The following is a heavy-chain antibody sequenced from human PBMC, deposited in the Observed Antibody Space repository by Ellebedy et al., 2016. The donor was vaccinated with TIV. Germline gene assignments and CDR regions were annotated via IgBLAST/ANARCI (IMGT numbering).Heavy chain of an antibody. CDR3: ARLADYGDYDDY. J-gene: IGHJ4*02. V-gene: IGHV5-10-1*01. Sequence: GESLKISCKGSGYSFTNYWISWVRQMPGKGLEWMGRIDPSDSYTNYSPSFQGHVTISAAKSISTAYPQWSSLKASDTAMYYCARLADYGDYDDYWGQGTLVTVS. CDR1: GYSFTNYW. CDR2: IDPSDSYT. D-gene: IGHD4-17*01.